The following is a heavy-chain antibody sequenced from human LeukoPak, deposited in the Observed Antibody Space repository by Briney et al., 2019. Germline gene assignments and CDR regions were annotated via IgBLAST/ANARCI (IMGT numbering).Heavy chain of an antibody. Sequence: PSETLSLTCTVFGGSISSYYWSWIRQPPGKGLEWIGYIYYSGSTNYNPSLKSRVTISVDTSKNQFSLKLSSVTAADTAVYYCSGGPGGNYGQTPYWGQGTLVTVSS. CDR1: GGSISSYY. D-gene: IGHD1-26*01. J-gene: IGHJ4*02. CDR2: IYYSGST. CDR3: SGGPGGNYGQTPY. V-gene: IGHV4-59*01.